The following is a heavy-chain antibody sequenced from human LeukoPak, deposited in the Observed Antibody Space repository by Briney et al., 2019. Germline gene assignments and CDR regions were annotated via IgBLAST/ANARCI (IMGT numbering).Heavy chain of an antibody. CDR2: IIPILGIA. CDR3: ARWDDSTAYDY. J-gene: IGHJ4*02. D-gene: IGHD3-22*01. V-gene: IGHV1-69*02. Sequence: SVKVSCKASGGTFSSYTISWVRQAPGQGLEWMGRIIPILGIANYAQKFQGRVTITADKSTSTAYMELSSLRSEDTAVYYCARWDDSTAYDYWGQGTWSPSPQ. CDR1: GGTFSSYT.